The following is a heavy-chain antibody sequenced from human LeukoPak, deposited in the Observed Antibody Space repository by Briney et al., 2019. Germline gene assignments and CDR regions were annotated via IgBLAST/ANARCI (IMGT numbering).Heavy chain of an antibody. CDR2: IIPIFGTA. Sequence: GASVKVSCKASGGTFSSYAISWVRQAPGQGLEWMGGIIPIFGTANYAQKFQGRVTITTDESTSTAYMELSSLRSEDTAVYYCAVRRGEQLDLDYWGQGTLVTVSS. J-gene: IGHJ4*02. CDR1: GGTFSSYA. CDR3: AVRRGEQLDLDY. V-gene: IGHV1-69*05. D-gene: IGHD1-1*01.